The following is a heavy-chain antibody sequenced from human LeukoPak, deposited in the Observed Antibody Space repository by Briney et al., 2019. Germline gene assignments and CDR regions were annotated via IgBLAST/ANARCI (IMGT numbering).Heavy chain of an antibody. CDR1: GFTFSNYW. D-gene: IGHD6-19*01. V-gene: IGHV3-7*01. CDR3: AKASSVSGDSSGWLWAFDM. CDR2: IKYDGGEK. J-gene: IGHJ3*02. Sequence: GGSLRLSCAASGFTFSNYWMSWVRQAPGRGLEWVANIKYDGGEKYYVDSVKGRLTISRDNAKDSLYLQMNSLRAEDTAVYYCAKASSVSGDSSGWLWAFDMWGQGTMVTVSS.